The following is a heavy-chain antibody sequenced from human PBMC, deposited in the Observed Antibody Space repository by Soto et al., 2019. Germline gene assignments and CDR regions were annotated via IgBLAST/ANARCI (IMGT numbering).Heavy chain of an antibody. Sequence: QITLKESGPPLVKPTQTLTLTCTFSGFSLTTGGVGVGWILQPSGKALEWLALIYGDNDKRYSPSLKNRLTIPKGTAKNQVVLTMTDTDPADAATYCCAQGHIAATGTGRDSFDPWGQGTLVTVVS. CDR2: IYGDNDK. V-gene: IGHV2-5*02. CDR3: AQGHIAATGTGRDSFDP. CDR1: GFSLTTGGVG. J-gene: IGHJ5*02. D-gene: IGHD6-13*01.